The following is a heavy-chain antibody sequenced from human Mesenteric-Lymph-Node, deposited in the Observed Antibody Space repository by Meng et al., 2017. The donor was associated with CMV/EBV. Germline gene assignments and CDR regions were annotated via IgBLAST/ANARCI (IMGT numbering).Heavy chain of an antibody. J-gene: IGHJ4*02. Sequence: GESLKISCAASGFTLSDHFMNWVRQAPGKGLEWVGRTRNKANSYITEYAASMKGRFIISRDDSKNSLYLQMKSLKTEDTAVYYCARENWVGYDSFFDYWGQGTLVTVSS. CDR1: GFTLSDHF. D-gene: IGHD5-12*01. V-gene: IGHV3-72*01. CDR2: TRNKANSYIT. CDR3: ARENWVGYDSFFDY.